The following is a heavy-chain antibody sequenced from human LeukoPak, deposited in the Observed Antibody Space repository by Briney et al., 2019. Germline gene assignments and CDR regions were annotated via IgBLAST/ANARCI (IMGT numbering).Heavy chain of an antibody. CDR1: GYIFTSDW. CDR3: ARRLQRHFDY. D-gene: IGHD2-15*01. CDR2: IDPSDSYT. V-gene: IGHV5-10-1*01. Sequence: HGESLKISCKGSGYIFTSDWISWVRQMPGKGLEWMGRIDPSDSYTNYSPSFQGHVTISVDKSISTAYLQWSSLKASDTAMYYCARRLQRHFDYWGQGTLVTVSS. J-gene: IGHJ4*02.